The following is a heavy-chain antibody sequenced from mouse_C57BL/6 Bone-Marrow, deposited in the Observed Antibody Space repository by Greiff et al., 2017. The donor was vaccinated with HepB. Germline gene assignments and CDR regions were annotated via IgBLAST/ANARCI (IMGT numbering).Heavy chain of an antibody. D-gene: IGHD2-12*01. CDR2: FYPGSGSI. V-gene: IGHV1-62-2*01. CDR1: GYTFTEYT. J-gene: IGHJ4*01. CDR3: ARHEDQGGLRRGSFYAMDY. Sequence: QVQLQQSGAELVKPGASVKLSCKASGYTFTEYTIHWVKQRSGQGLEWIGWFYPGSGSIKYNEKFKDKATLTADKSSSTVYMERSRLTSEDSAVYFCARHEDQGGLRRGSFYAMDYWGQGTSVTVSS.